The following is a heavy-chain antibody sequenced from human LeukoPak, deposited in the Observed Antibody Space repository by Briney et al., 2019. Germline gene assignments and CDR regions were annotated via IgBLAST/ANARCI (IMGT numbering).Heavy chain of an antibody. CDR1: GGSISSSDYY. CDR2: IYTSGST. CDR3: AKAPGDPYYYYYYMDV. V-gene: IGHV4-61*02. D-gene: IGHD3-16*01. Sequence: SETLSLTCTVSGGSISSSDYYWSWIRQPAGKGLEWIGRIYTSGSTNYNPSLKSRVTISVDTSKNQFSLKLSSVTAADTAVYYCAKAPGDPYYYYYYMDVWGKGTTVTISS. J-gene: IGHJ6*03.